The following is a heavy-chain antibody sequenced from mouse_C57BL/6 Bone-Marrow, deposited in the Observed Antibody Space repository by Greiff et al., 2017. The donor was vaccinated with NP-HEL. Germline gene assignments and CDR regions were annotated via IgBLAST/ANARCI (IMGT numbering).Heavy chain of an antibody. CDR2: IDPETGGT. D-gene: IGHD1-1*01. Sequence: QVQLQQSGAELERPGASVTLSCKASGYTFTDYEMHWVKQTPVHGLEWIGAIDPETGGTAYNQKFKGKAILTADKSSSTAYMELRSLTSEDSAVYYCTSRYYGSSLMDYWGQGTSVTVSS. CDR1: GYTFTDYE. CDR3: TSRYYGSSLMDY. V-gene: IGHV1-15*01. J-gene: IGHJ4*01.